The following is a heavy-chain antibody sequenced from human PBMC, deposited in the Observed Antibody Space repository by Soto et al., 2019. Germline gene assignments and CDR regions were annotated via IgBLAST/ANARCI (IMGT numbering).Heavy chain of an antibody. Sequence: SETLSPTCAVSGFSINSNNWWGWIRQPPGKGLEWIGDIYYSGTTYYNPSLKSRVTMSVDKARDQFSLRLSSVTAVDTAVYYCARKQRKPAAIWNWGQGILVTVSS. CDR1: GFSINSNNW. CDR3: ARKQRKPAAIWN. CDR2: IYYSGTT. V-gene: IGHV4-28*01. J-gene: IGHJ4*02. D-gene: IGHD2-2*01.